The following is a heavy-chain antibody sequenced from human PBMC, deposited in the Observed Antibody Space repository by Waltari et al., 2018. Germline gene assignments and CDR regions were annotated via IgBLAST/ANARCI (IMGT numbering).Heavy chain of an antibody. CDR2: ISSSSSYI. CDR1: GFTFSSYS. J-gene: IGHJ6*03. D-gene: IGHD2-2*01. CDR3: ARGGGYCSSTSCYLYMDV. Sequence: EVQLVESGGGLVKPGWSLRLSCAASGFTFSSYSMNWVRQAPGKRLEWVSSISSSSSYIYYADSVKGRFTISRDNAKNSLYLQMNSLRAEDTAVYYCARGGGYCSSTSCYLYMDVWGKGTTVTISS. V-gene: IGHV3-21*01.